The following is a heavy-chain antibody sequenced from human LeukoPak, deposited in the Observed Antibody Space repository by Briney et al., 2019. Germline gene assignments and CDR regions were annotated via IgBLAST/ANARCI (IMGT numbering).Heavy chain of an antibody. CDR1: GGSFNDYY. CDR3: ARSHGAGLQWFDT. CDR2: INHAGNT. V-gene: IGHV4-34*01. Sequence: PSETLSLTCGVYGGSFNDYYWRWLRQPPGKGLEWLGEINHAGNTNYNPSLKRRVSVSVDRSKSQVSLHLNSVPAADTAVYYCARSHGAGLQWFDTWGQGTPVTVSS. D-gene: IGHD3-10*01. J-gene: IGHJ5*02.